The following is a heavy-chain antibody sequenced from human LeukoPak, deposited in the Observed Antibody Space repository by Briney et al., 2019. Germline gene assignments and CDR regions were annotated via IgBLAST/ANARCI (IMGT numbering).Heavy chain of an antibody. CDR1: GFSFSDSY. CDR3: ARDPRTVRI. Sequence: GGSLRLSCAASGFSFSDSYMTWVRQAPGKGLEWLSYISGNSGDINYADSVKGRFTIFRENAKNSLYLQMNSLRVEDTAVYYCARDPRTVRIWGQGTLVTVSS. V-gene: IGHV3-11*06. D-gene: IGHD1-1*01. J-gene: IGHJ4*02. CDR2: ISGNSGDI.